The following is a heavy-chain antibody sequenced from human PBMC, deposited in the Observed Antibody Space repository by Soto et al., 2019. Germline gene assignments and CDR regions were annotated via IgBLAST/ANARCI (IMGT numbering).Heavy chain of an antibody. CDR1: GYTFTSYA. J-gene: IGHJ4*02. V-gene: IGHV1-3*01. CDR3: ARVVDSSGWYYFDY. Sequence: GASVKVSCKASGYTFTSYAMHWVRQAPGQRLEWMGWINAGNGNTKYSQKFQGRVTITRDTSASTAYMELSSLRSEDTAVYYCARVVDSSGWYYFDYWGQGTLVTVSS. CDR2: INAGNGNT. D-gene: IGHD6-19*01.